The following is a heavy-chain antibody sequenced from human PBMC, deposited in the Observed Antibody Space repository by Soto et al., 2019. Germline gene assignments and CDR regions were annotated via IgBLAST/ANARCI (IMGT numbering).Heavy chain of an antibody. V-gene: IGHV3-30-3*01. Sequence: QVQLVESGGGVVQPGRSLRLSCAVSGFTLSSHAMHWVRQAPGKGLEWVALILSDGSNKYYADSVKGRFTTSRDNSKNTMDLQMNRLCVDDTAVYYCARDDEGGSDCDLGYWGQGALVTVSS. CDR2: ILSDGSNK. CDR1: GFTLSSHA. J-gene: IGHJ4*02. D-gene: IGHD1-26*01. CDR3: ARDDEGGSDCDLGY.